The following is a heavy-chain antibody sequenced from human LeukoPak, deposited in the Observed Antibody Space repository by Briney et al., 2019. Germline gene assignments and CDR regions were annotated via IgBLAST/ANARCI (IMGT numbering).Heavy chain of an antibody. CDR2: ISSSGSTI. Sequence: PGGSLRLSCAASGFTFSDYFMTWIREAPGKGLEWVSYISSSGSTIYYAYSVKGRFTISRDNAKNSLFLQMNSLRAEDTAVYYCARGYVVVPVATYGMDVWGQGTTVTVSS. CDR3: ARGYVVVPVATYGMDV. V-gene: IGHV3-11*01. J-gene: IGHJ6*02. D-gene: IGHD2-2*01. CDR1: GFTFSDYF.